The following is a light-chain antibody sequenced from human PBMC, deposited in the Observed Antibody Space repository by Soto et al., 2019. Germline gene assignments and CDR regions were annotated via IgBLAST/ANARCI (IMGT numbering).Light chain of an antibody. CDR3: QQYSYWHQT. CDR2: GAS. CDR1: QSVSNK. J-gene: IGKJ1*01. Sequence: EIVMTQSPATLSVSPGERVTLSCRASQSVSNKLAWYQQKPGQTPRLLIYGASTRAAGILARFSGSGSGTEFTLTIGSLQSEDFAVYYCQQYSYWHQTFGQGTKVDIK. V-gene: IGKV3-15*01.